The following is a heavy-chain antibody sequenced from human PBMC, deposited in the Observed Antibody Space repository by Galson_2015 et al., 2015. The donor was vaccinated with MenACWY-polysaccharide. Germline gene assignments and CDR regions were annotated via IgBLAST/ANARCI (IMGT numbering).Heavy chain of an antibody. CDR2: MSDSGGRT. J-gene: IGHJ3*02. CDR1: GFTFSSYA. Sequence: SLRLSCAASGFTFSSYAMNWVRQAPGKGLEWVSDMSDSGGRTYYADSVKGRFTISRDNSKNTVYLQMNNLRAEDTAVYYCAKGSASGSFSAFDIWGQGTMVTVSS. CDR3: AKGSASGSFSAFDI. V-gene: IGHV3-23*01. D-gene: IGHD3-10*01.